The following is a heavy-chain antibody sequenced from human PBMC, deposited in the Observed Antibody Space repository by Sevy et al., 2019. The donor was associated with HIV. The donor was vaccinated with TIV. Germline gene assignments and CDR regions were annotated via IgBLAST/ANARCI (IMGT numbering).Heavy chain of an antibody. CDR3: ADGRYYYDSSGYYGEYYFDY. D-gene: IGHD3-22*01. CDR1: GGSFSGYY. V-gene: IGHV4-34*01. Sequence: SETLSLTCAVYGGSFSGYYWSWIRQPPGKGLEWIGEINHSGSTNYNPSLKSRVTISVDTSKNQFSLKLSSVTAADTAVYYCADGRYYYDSSGYYGEYYFDYWGQRTLVTVSS. CDR2: INHSGST. J-gene: IGHJ4*02.